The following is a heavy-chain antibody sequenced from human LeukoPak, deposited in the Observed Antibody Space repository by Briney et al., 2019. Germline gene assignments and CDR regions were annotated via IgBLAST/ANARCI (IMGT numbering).Heavy chain of an antibody. Sequence: GASVKVSCKASGYTFTSYGISWVRQAPGQGLEWMGWISAYNGNANYAQKLQGRVTMTTDTSTSTAYMELRSLRSDDTAVYYCARAGYFKLQLAHYYYYYGMDVWGQGTTVTVSS. J-gene: IGHJ6*02. CDR1: GYTFTSYG. CDR2: ISAYNGNA. CDR3: ARAGYFKLQLAHYYYYYGMDV. V-gene: IGHV1-18*01. D-gene: IGHD6-13*01.